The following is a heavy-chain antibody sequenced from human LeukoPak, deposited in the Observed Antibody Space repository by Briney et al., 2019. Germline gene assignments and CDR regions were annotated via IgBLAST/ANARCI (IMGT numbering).Heavy chain of an antibody. CDR1: GFSMSVYW. V-gene: IGHV3-7*01. D-gene: IGHD3-22*01. CDR3: ARDWGAYYHFFDY. J-gene: IGHJ4*02. Sequence: GGSLRLSCEASGFSMSVYWMSWVRQAPGKGLEWVGNIKQDGSERNYVDSVKGRFTISRDNAKKSLYLQINSLRAEDTAVYYCARDWGAYYHFFDYWGQGTLVTVSS. CDR2: IKQDGSER.